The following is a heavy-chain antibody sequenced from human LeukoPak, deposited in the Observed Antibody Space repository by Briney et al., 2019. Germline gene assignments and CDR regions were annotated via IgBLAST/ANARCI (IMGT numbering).Heavy chain of an antibody. CDR1: GYSFTSYW. J-gene: IGHJ4*02. V-gene: IGHV5-51*01. CDR2: IYPGDSDT. CDR3: ARRYWNDEYYFDY. D-gene: IGHD1-1*01. Sequence: GASLKISCKGSGYSFTSYWIGWVRQMPGKGLEWMGIIYPGDSDTRYSPSFQGQATISADKSISTAYLQWSSLKASDTAMYYCARRYWNDEYYFDYWGQGTLVTVSS.